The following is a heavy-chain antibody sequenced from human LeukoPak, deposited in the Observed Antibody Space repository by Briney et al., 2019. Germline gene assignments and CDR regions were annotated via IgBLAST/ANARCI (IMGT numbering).Heavy chain of an antibody. Sequence: PSETLSLTCGVSGGSSSGYYWSWIRQPPGKGLEWIGEINHSGSTNYSPSLKSRVTISVDTSKNQFSLRLNSVTAADTAVYYCARNLGYCSDTSCRYYSYSGMDVWGLGTTVTVSS. V-gene: IGHV4-34*01. J-gene: IGHJ6*02. CDR1: GGSSSGYY. CDR2: INHSGST. D-gene: IGHD2-2*01. CDR3: ARNLGYCSDTSCRYYSYSGMDV.